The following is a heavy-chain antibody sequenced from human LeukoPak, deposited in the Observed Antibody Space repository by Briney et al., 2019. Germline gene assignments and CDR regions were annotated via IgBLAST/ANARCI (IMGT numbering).Heavy chain of an antibody. D-gene: IGHD6-13*01. CDR1: GYSISSGYY. CDR3: TGEKAGTIADY. CDR2: IYHSGST. J-gene: IGHJ4*02. V-gene: IGHV4-38-2*02. Sequence: SETLSLTCAVSGYSISSGYYWGWIRQPPGKGLEWIGSIYHSGSTYYNPSLKSRVTISVDMSKNQFSLKLSSVTAADTAVYFCTGEKAGTIADYWGQGTLVTVSS.